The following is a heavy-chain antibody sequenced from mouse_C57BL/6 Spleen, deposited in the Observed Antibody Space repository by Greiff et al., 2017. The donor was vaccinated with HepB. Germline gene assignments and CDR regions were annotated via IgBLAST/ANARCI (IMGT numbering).Heavy chain of an antibody. CDR1: GFTFSSYG. CDR2: ISSGGSYT. V-gene: IGHV5-6*01. CDR3: ARHPGDAMDY. Sequence: EVKLVESGGDLVKPGGSLKLSCAASGFTFSSYGMSWVRQTPDKRLEWVATISSGGSYTYYPDSVKGRFTISRDNAKNTLYLQMSSLKSEDTAMYYCARHPGDAMDYWGQGTSVTVSS. J-gene: IGHJ4*01.